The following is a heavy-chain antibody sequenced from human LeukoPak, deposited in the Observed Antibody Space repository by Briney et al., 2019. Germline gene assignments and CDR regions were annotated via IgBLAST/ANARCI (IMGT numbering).Heavy chain of an antibody. Sequence: SETLSLTCSVSGGSISSYYWSWIRQPPGKGLEWIGYIYYSGSTNYNPSLKSRVTISVDTSKNQFSLKLTSVTAADTAVYYCARGPLVGYGMDVWGQGTTVTVSS. CDR1: GGSISSYY. CDR3: ARGPLVGYGMDV. J-gene: IGHJ6*02. CDR2: IYYSGST. D-gene: IGHD1-26*01. V-gene: IGHV4-59*08.